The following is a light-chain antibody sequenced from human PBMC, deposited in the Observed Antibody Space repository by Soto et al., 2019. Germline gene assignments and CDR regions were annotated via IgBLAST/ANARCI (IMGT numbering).Light chain of an antibody. V-gene: IGLV1-36*01. Sequence: QSVLTQPPSVSAAPRQRVTISCSGSSSNIENNAVNWYQQLPGKAPKLLIHFDDRVASGVSDRFSGSKSGTSASLAISGLQSEDEADYYCAAWDDSLTGPVFGGGTKLTVL. CDR3: AAWDDSLTGPV. CDR1: SSNIENNA. J-gene: IGLJ3*02. CDR2: FDD.